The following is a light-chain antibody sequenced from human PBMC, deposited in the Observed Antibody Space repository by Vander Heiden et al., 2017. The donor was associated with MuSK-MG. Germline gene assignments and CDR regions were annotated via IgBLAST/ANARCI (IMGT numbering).Light chain of an antibody. V-gene: IGKV3-15*01. J-gene: IGKJ4*01. CDR1: TSVSSN. Sequence: EIVMTQSPPTLSLSPGARATLSGRASTSVSSNFASYQQKPGQAPRLLIYGASTRGTGIPARFSGSGCGTEFTLTISSRQSEDFAVYYCQQHNNWPPLTFGGGTKVEIK. CDR3: QQHNNWPPLT. CDR2: GAS.